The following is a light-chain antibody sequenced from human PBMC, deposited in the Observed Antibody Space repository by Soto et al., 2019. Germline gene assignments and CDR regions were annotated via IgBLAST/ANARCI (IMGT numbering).Light chain of an antibody. V-gene: IGLV2-8*01. Sequence: QSVLTQPPSASGSPGQSVTISCAGTSSDVGGYDYVSWYQQHPGKAPKLIIYEVNKRPSGVPDRFSGSKSANTASLTVSWLQAEDEADYYCSSYAGSNNLRMFGGGTKLTVL. CDR2: EVN. CDR3: SSYAGSNNLRM. J-gene: IGLJ3*02. CDR1: SSDVGGYDY.